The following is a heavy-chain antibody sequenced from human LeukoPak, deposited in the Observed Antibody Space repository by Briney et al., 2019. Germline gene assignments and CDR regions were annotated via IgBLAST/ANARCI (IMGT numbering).Heavy chain of an antibody. CDR2: IIPIFGTA. D-gene: IGHD3-22*01. V-gene: IGHV1-69*13. CDR3: ARAGDYYDSSGYIAFDY. J-gene: IGHJ4*02. Sequence: SVKVSCKASGYTFTSYGISWVRQAPGQGLEWMGGIIPIFGTANYAQKFQGRVTITADESTSTAYMELSSLRSEDTAVYYCARAGDYYDSSGYIAFDYWGQGTLVTVSS. CDR1: GYTFTSYG.